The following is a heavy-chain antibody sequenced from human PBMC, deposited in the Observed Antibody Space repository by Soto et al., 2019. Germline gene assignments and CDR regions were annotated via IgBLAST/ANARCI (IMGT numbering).Heavy chain of an antibody. CDR3: ARDAVLRFLEWLIPHYYGMDV. CDR1: GFTFSSYA. CDR2: ISYDGSNK. V-gene: IGHV3-30-3*01. J-gene: IGHJ6*02. D-gene: IGHD3-3*01. Sequence: GGSLRLSCAASGFTFSSYAMHWVRQAPGKGLEWVAVISYDGSNKYYADSVKGRFTISRDNSKNTLYLQMNSLRAEDTAVYYCARDAVLRFLEWLIPHYYGMDVWGQGTTVTVSS.